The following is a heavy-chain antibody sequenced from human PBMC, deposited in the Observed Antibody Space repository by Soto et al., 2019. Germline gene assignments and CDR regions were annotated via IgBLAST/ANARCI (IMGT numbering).Heavy chain of an antibody. CDR1: GGSISSDGDC. Sequence: SETLSLTCTVSGGSISSDGDCWSWIRLPPGKGLEWIGYIYHSGSTYYNPSLKSRVTISVDRSKNQFSLKLTSVTSADTAVYYCATVRSGSDFWSAFYEWGQGTLVTVSS. CDR2: IYHSGST. J-gene: IGHJ4*02. D-gene: IGHD3-3*01. CDR3: ATVRSGSDFWSAFYE. V-gene: IGHV4-30-2*01.